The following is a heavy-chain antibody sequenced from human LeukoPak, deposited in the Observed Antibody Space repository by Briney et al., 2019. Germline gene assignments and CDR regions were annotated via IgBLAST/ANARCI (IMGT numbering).Heavy chain of an antibody. CDR1: GDSISNYF. Sequence: SETLSLTCTVSGDSISNYFWSWIRQPPRKGLEWMAYVHYSGSTDYNPSLKSRVTISVDTSKNQFSPKLSSVTAADTAVYYCARLTLPNYYYYYYGMDVWGQGTTVTVSS. D-gene: IGHD1-26*01. CDR2: VHYSGST. CDR3: ARLTLPNYYYYYYGMDV. J-gene: IGHJ6*02. V-gene: IGHV4-59*12.